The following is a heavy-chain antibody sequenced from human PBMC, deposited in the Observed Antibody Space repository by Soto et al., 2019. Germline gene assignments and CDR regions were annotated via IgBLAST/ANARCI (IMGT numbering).Heavy chain of an antibody. CDR3: ARVNDFWTIEGGAFDI. CDR1: GGSISSGDYY. J-gene: IGHJ3*02. D-gene: IGHD3-3*01. CDR2: IYYSGST. Sequence: QVQLQESGPGLVKPSQTLSLTCTVSGGSISSGDYYWSWILQPPGKGLEWIGYIYYSGSTYYNPSLQSRVTISVDPSKNQFSLKLSSVTAADTAVYYCARVNDFWTIEGGAFDIWGQGTMVTVSS. V-gene: IGHV4-30-4*01.